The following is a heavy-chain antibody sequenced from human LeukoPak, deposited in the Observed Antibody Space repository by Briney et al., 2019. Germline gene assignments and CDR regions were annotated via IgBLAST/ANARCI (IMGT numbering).Heavy chain of an antibody. Sequence: GGSLRLSCAASGFTFSSYSMNWVRQTPGRGLEWVSSITTSSSYIYYADSVKGRFTISRDNTKNSLFLQMNSLRAEDTAVYYCAWCSGSSCYSEEYFDYWGQGTLVTVSS. CDR3: AWCSGSSCYSEEYFDY. CDR2: ITTSSSYI. V-gene: IGHV3-21*01. J-gene: IGHJ4*02. D-gene: IGHD2-15*01. CDR1: GFTFSSYS.